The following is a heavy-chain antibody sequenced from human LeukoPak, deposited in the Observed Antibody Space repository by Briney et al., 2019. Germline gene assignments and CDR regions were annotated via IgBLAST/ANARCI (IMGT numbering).Heavy chain of an antibody. Sequence: GGSLRLSCAASGFTFSSYAMHWVRRAPGKGLEWVAVISYDGSNKYYADSVKGRFTISRDNSKNTLYLQMNSLRAEDTAVYYCARGRWIQLWSGIDYWGQGTLVTVSS. CDR2: ISYDGSNK. CDR3: ARGRWIQLWSGIDY. CDR1: GFTFSSYA. D-gene: IGHD5-18*01. V-gene: IGHV3-30*04. J-gene: IGHJ4*02.